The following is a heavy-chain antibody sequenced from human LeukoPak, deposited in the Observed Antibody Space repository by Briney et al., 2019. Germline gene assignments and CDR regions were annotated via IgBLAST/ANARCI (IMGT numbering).Heavy chain of an antibody. CDR1: GFTFSSYS. J-gene: IGHJ6*02. V-gene: IGHV3-53*01. CDR2: IYSGGST. Sequence: GGSLRLSCAASGFTFSSYSMSWVRQAPGKGLEWVSVIYSGGSTYYADSVKGRFTISRDNSKNTLYLQMNSLRAEDTAVYYCASGYDFWSGEAYYYGMDVWGQGTTVTVSS. D-gene: IGHD3-3*01. CDR3: ASGYDFWSGEAYYYGMDV.